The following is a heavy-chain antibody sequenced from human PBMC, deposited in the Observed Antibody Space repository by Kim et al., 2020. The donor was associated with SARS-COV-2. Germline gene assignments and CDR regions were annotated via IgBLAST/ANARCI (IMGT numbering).Heavy chain of an antibody. J-gene: IGHJ6*02. Sequence: GGRTDRADSVKGRFSISRDNSKNTLYLQMDRLRVEDTAVYYCARAELQLDVGGQGTTVTVSS. CDR3: ARAELQLDV. D-gene: IGHD1-7*01. CDR2: GGRT. V-gene: IGHV3-66*01.